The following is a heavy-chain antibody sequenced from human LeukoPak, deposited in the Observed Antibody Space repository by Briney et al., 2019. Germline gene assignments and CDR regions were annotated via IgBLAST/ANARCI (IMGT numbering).Heavy chain of an antibody. CDR3: TTDPTGLEPDY. CDR1: GFTFSSYA. J-gene: IGHJ4*02. Sequence: GGSLRLSCAASGFTFSSYAMSWVRQAPGKGLEWVGRIKSKTDGGTTDYAAPVKGRFTISRDDSKNTLYLQMNSLKTEDTAVYYCTTDPTGLEPDYWGQGTLVTVSS. CDR2: IKSKTDGGTT. V-gene: IGHV3-15*01. D-gene: IGHD1-1*01.